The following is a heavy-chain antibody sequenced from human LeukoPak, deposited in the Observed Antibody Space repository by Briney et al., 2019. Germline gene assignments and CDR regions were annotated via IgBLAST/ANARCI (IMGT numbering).Heavy chain of an antibody. CDR3: ARDIWGYDYGVWCFDL. J-gene: IGHJ5*02. CDR2: IYTSGSS. CDR1: GGSFSSYY. Sequence: SETLSLTCTVSGGSFSSYYWSWVRQPAGKGLEWMGRIYTSGSSKYNASLTRRGTISVDTSKKKISLKLSSVTAADTAVYYCARDIWGYDYGVWCFDLWGQGTLVTVSS. V-gene: IGHV4-4*07. D-gene: IGHD4-17*01.